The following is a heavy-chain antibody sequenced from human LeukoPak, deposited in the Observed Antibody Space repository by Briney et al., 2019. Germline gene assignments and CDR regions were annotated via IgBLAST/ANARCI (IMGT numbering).Heavy chain of an antibody. D-gene: IGHD3-10*01. Sequence: SETLSLTCTVSGGSISSYYWSWIRQPPGKRLERIGYIYYSGSTNYNPSLKSRVTISVDTSKNQFSLKLSSVTAADTAVYYCARVEWFGESDDAFDIWDQGTMVTVSS. CDR1: GGSISSYY. CDR2: IYYSGST. J-gene: IGHJ3*02. V-gene: IGHV4-59*01. CDR3: ARVEWFGESDDAFDI.